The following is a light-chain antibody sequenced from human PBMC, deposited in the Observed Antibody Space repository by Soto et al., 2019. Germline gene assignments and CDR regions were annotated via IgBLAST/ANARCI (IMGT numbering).Light chain of an antibody. J-gene: IGKJ1*01. CDR3: QQYGSSPRT. Sequence: ENVLTQSPGTLSLSPGERATLSCRASQSVSSSYLAWYQQKPGQAPRLLIYDASSRATGIPDRFSGSGSGTDSTLTISRLEPEDFAVYFCQQYGSSPRTFGQGTKVDIK. V-gene: IGKV3-20*01. CDR1: QSVSSSY. CDR2: DAS.